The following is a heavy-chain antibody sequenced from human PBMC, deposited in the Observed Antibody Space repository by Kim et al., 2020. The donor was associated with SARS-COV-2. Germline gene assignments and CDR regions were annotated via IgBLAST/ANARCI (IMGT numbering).Heavy chain of an antibody. CDR1: GFAMSSYS. CDR2: VGASGDYK. CDR3: VKYTKGASLADK. Sequence: GGSLRLSCAASGFAMSSYSMGWVRQAPGKGLEWVSGVGASGDYKAYIDSVRGRFAISRDNSRDIMYLQMNSLRVEDTAVYFCVKYTKGASLADKWGHAT. V-gene: IGHV3-23*01. D-gene: IGHD6-6*01. J-gene: IGHJ4*01.